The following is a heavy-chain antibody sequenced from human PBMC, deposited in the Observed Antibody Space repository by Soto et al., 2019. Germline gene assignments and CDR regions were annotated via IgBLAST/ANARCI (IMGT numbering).Heavy chain of an antibody. CDR1: GDTFTTYD. CDR2: INPNSGSI. D-gene: IGHD3-10*01. Sequence: ASVKVSCKASGDTFTTYDINWVRQATGHGLEWMGWINPNSGSIGYAQRFQGRVTMTRDTAIRTAYMEVSSLRSDDTTVYYCARGRASGSYYLLDYWGQGTLVTVSS. V-gene: IGHV1-8*01. J-gene: IGHJ4*02. CDR3: ARGRASGSYYLLDY.